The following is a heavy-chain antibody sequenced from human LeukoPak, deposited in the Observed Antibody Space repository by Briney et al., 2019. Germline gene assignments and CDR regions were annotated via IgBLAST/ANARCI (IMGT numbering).Heavy chain of an antibody. D-gene: IGHD2-21*02. CDR2: IYYSGST. CDR3: ARSLCGTFRGDCYHDY. J-gene: IGHJ4*02. CDR1: GGSISSGGYY. Sequence: PSQTLSLTCTVSGGSISSGGYYWSWIRQHPGKGLEWIGYIYYSGSTYYNPSLKSRVTISVDTSKNQFSLKLSSVTAADTAVYYCARSLCGTFRGDCYHDYWGQGTLVTVSS. V-gene: IGHV4-31*03.